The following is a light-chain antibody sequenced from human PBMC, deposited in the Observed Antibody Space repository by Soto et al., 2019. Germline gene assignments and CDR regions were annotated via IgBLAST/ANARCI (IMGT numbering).Light chain of an antibody. CDR1: QSVGSF. Sequence: IVLTQSPDTLSLSPGERATLSCRASQSVGSFLAWYQQKRGQAPRLLIYDASNRATGIPARFSGSGSGTDFTLTISSLEPEDFTVYYCQQRSSWPWTFGQGTKVEIK. CDR2: DAS. CDR3: QQRSSWPWT. V-gene: IGKV3-11*01. J-gene: IGKJ1*01.